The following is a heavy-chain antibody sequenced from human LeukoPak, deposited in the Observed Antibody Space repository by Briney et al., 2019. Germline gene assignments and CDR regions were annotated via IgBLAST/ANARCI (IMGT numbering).Heavy chain of an antibody. J-gene: IGHJ4*02. CDR2: IYHSGST. D-gene: IGHD4-17*01. CDR3: ARSGYGDFVDY. Sequence: SETLSLTCTVSGGSISSYYWSWIRQPPGKGLEWIGSIYHSGSTYYNPSLKSRVTISVDTSKNQFSLKLSSVTAADTAVYYCARSGYGDFVDYWGQGTLVTVSS. V-gene: IGHV4-59*08. CDR1: GGSISSYY.